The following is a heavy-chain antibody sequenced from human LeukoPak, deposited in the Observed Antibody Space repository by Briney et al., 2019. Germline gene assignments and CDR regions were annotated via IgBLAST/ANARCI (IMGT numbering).Heavy chain of an antibody. V-gene: IGHV3-23*01. Sequence: PGGSLRLSCAASGFTVSSNYMSWVRQAPGKGLEWVSAISGSGGSTYYADSVKGRFTISRDNSKNTLYLQMNSLRAEDTAVYYCAKSPPIGYCSGGSCYSPDYHYYMDVWGKGTTVTVSS. D-gene: IGHD2-15*01. CDR2: ISGSGGST. CDR1: GFTVSSNY. CDR3: AKSPPIGYCSGGSCYSPDYHYYMDV. J-gene: IGHJ6*03.